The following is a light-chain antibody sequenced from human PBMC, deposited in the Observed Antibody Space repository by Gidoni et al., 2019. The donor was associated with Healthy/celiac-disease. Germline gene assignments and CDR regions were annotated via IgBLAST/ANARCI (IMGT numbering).Light chain of an antibody. CDR1: SSTIGSNY. J-gene: IGLJ2*01. CDR2: RNN. Sequence: QSVLTQPPSASGTPGQRVTISCSGSSSTIGSNYVYWYQQLPGTAPKLLIYRNNQRPSGVPDRFSGSKSGTSASLAISGLRSEDEADYYCAAWDDSRVVFGGGTKLTVL. CDR3: AAWDDSRVV. V-gene: IGLV1-47*01.